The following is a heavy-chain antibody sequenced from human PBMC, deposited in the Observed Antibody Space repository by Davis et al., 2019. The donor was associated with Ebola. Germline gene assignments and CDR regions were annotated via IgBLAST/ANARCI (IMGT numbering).Heavy chain of an antibody. CDR2: LYDNGRA. J-gene: IGHJ4*02. D-gene: IGHD3-16*01. V-gene: IGHV4-59*11. CDR3: VRFGRGAY. Sequence: PSETLSLTCSFSDGSISSHYWNWIRQPPGKGLEWIGLLYDNGRANYNPSLRSRVTISADTSKNQFSLNLRSVTAADTAVYYCVRFGRGAYWGQGTLVTVSS. CDR1: DGSISSHY.